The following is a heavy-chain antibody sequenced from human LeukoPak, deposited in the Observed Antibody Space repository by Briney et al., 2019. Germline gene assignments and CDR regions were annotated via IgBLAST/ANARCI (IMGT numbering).Heavy chain of an antibody. Sequence: GGSLRLSCAASGNYWMHWVRHAPGKGLVWVSHINSDGSWTSYADSVKGRFTISKDNAKNTVYLQMNSLRAEDTAVCYCVSFYETYWGRGTLVTVSS. V-gene: IGHV3-74*01. CDR1: GNYW. J-gene: IGHJ4*02. CDR2: INSDGSWT. CDR3: VSFYETY. D-gene: IGHD2/OR15-2a*01.